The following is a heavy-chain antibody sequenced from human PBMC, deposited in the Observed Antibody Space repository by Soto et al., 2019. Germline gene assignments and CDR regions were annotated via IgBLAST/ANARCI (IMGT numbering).Heavy chain of an antibody. Sequence: ASVKVSCKASGYTFTSYGISWVRQAPGQGLEWMGWISAYNGNTNYAQKLQGRVTMTTDTSTSTAYMELRSLRSDDTAVYYCARDRGQLYYYYYMDAWGKGTTVTVSS. D-gene: IGHD5-18*01. J-gene: IGHJ6*03. V-gene: IGHV1-18*01. CDR3: ARDRGQLYYYYYMDA. CDR1: GYTFTSYG. CDR2: ISAYNGNT.